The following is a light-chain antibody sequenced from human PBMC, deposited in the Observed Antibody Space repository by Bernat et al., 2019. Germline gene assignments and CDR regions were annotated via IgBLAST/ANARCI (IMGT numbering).Light chain of an antibody. Sequence: QSALTQPASVSGSPGQSITISCTGTSSDVGSYNLVSWYQQHPGKAPKLMIYEVNKRPSGVSNRFSGSKSGNTASLTISGLQAEDEADYYFCSYAGSTCPWVSGGGTKLTVL. CDR3: CSYAGSTCPWV. CDR2: EVN. J-gene: IGLJ3*02. CDR1: SSDVGSYNL. V-gene: IGLV2-23*02.